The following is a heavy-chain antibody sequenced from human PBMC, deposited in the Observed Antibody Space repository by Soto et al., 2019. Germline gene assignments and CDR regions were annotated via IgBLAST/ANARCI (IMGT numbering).Heavy chain of an antibody. V-gene: IGHV1-69*06. J-gene: IGHJ6*02. D-gene: IGHD3-9*01. CDR3: ARGALLDWHNYFALDV. CDR1: GDSFNNDG. Sequence: QVQLVQSGAEVKKPGSSVKVSCKASGDSFNNDGVNWVRQAPGQGLEWVGGIIPHFGPAKYPQKCQGRATITADTPPTTVFMELLSLTSDDTAIYYCARGALLDWHNYFALDVWGQGTSVTVSS. CDR2: IIPHFGPA.